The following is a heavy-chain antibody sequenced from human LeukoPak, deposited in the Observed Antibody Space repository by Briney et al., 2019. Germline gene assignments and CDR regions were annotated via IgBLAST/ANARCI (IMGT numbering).Heavy chain of an antibody. CDR1: GFTFSNYW. Sequence: GGSLRLSCAASGFTFSNYWMTWVGQAPGKGLEWVANIKLDISETYNVGSVRGRFTISRDNTKNSLYLQMDSLRAEDTVVYYCARKGNAFDFWGQGAMVTVSS. D-gene: IGHD3-10*01. V-gene: IGHV3-7*03. CDR2: IKLDISET. J-gene: IGHJ3*01. CDR3: ARKGNAFDF.